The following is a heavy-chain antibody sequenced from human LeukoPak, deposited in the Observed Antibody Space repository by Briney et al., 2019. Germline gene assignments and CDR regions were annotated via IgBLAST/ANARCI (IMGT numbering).Heavy chain of an antibody. V-gene: IGHV4-34*12. D-gene: IGHD3-10*01. J-gene: IGHJ4*03. CDR3: ARRRHYYGSGSYYKSISYFDY. CDR2: IIHSGST. CDR1: GGSFSGHY. Sequence: SETLSLTCAVYGGSFSGHYWSWIRQPPGKGLEWIGEIIHSGSTNYNPSLTSRVTISVDTSKNQFSLKLSSVTAADTAVYYCARRRHYYGSGSYYKSISYFDYWGQGTLVTVSS.